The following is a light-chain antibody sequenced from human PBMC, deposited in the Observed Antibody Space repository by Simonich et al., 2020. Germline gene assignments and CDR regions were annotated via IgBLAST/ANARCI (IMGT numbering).Light chain of an antibody. CDR3: CSYAGSSPWV. J-gene: IGLJ3*02. Sequence: QSALTQPASVSGSPGQSIPISCTGTSSDVGSYNLVSWYQQHPGKAPKLMIYEGSKRPAGVSKRFSGSKSGSTASLTISGLQAEDEADYYCCSYAGSSPWVFGGGTKLTVL. V-gene: IGLV2-23*01. CDR1: SSDVGSYNL. CDR2: EGS.